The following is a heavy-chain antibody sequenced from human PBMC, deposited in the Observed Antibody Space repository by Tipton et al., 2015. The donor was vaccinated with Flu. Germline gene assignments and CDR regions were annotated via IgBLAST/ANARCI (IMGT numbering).Heavy chain of an antibody. J-gene: IGHJ4*02. D-gene: IGHD2-2*01. V-gene: IGHV4-59*01. Sequence: TLSLTCIVSNGSLSSSYWYWIRQSPGQGLEWIGYIYNTVYTKYNLSLKSRVGISVDTSKNQFSLRLSSFTAADTAVYFCSRAPSLGMPEYFGSWGQGTLVTVSS. CDR1: NGSLSSSY. CDR3: SRAPSLGMPEYFGS. CDR2: IYNTVYT.